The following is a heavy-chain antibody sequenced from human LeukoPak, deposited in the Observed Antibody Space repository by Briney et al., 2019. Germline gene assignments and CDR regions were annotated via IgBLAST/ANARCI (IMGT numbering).Heavy chain of an antibody. CDR3: AKALHEGRGAYPIYYFDY. CDR1: GFTFSSYG. V-gene: IGHV3-30*02. Sequence: PGGSLRLSCAASGFTFSSYGMHWVRQAPGKGLEWVAFIRYDGSNKYYADSVKGRFTISRDNSKNTLYLQMNSLRAEDTAVYYCAKALHEGRGAYPIYYFDYWGQGTLSPSPQ. D-gene: IGHD3-10*01. J-gene: IGHJ4*02. CDR2: IRYDGSNK.